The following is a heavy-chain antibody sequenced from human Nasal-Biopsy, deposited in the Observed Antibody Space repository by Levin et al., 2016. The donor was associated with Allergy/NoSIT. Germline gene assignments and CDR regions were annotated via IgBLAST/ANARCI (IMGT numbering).Heavy chain of an antibody. CDR1: GFSLKTSGVG. CDR3: VHSSQRGLGYCAGERCYLQRYFDY. Sequence: SGPTLVKPTQTLTLICTFSGFSLKTSGVGVGWIRQPPGKTLEWVALIFWNDDKRYSPSLKNRLTITKDTSRNQVVLTMTNMDPSDTARYYCVHSSQRGLGYCAGERCYLQRYFDYWGLGTLVTVSS. D-gene: IGHD2-15*01. J-gene: IGHJ4*02. CDR2: IFWNDDK. V-gene: IGHV2-5*01.